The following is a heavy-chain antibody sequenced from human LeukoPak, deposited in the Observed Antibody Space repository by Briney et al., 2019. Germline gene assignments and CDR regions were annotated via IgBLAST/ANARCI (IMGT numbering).Heavy chain of an antibody. Sequence: GGSLRLSCAASGFTFSNAWMSWVRQAPGKGLEWVGRIKSKTDGGTTDYAAPVKGRFTISRDDSKNTLYLQMNSLKTEDTAVYYCTTGYLTYYYDSSGYYDFDYWGQGTLVTVSS. D-gene: IGHD3-22*01. CDR1: GFTFSNAW. CDR3: TTGYLTYYYDSSGYYDFDY. V-gene: IGHV3-15*01. J-gene: IGHJ4*02. CDR2: IKSKTDGGTT.